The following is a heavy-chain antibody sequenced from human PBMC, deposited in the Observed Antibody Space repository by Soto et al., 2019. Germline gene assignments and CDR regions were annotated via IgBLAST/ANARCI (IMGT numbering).Heavy chain of an antibody. J-gene: IGHJ6*02. CDR2: IYWDDDK. CDR3: AHKQHCGAGMHV. CDR1: GFSLSTSGVG. D-gene: IGHD2-21*01. Sequence: QITLKESGPTLVKPTQTLTLTCTFSGFSLSTSGVGVVWIRQPPGKALEWLALIYWDDDKRYRPFLKSRLTITEDTSKNQVVLNTTNMDRVDTAAFYCAHKQHCGAGMHVWGQGTTITVS. V-gene: IGHV2-5*02.